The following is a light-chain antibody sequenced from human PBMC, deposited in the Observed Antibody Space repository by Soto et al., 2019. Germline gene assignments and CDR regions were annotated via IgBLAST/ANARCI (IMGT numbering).Light chain of an antibody. CDR3: SSHTSSATLYV. CDR1: SSDIGGYNY. J-gene: IGLJ1*01. Sequence: QSALTQPASVSGSPGQSITISCTRTSSDIGGYNYVSWYQQHPGKAPKLMIYGVTNRPSGVSNRFSGSKSGNTASLTISGLQAEDEADYYCSSHTSSATLYVFGTGTKVTVL. V-gene: IGLV2-14*01. CDR2: GVT.